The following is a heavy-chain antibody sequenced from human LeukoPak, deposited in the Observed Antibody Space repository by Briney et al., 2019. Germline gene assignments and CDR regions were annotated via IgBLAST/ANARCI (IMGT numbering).Heavy chain of an antibody. CDR1: GFTFKIYS. D-gene: IGHD3-10*01. CDR3: ARDDTSAHFFDY. V-gene: IGHV3-21*01. Sequence: EGSLRLSCAASGFTFKIYSMNWVRQAPGKGLEWVSSISSSSSHMYYADSVKGRFTISRDNAKNSLYLQMNTLRAEDTAVYYCARDDTSAHFFDYWGQGTLVTVSS. J-gene: IGHJ4*02. CDR2: ISSSSSHM.